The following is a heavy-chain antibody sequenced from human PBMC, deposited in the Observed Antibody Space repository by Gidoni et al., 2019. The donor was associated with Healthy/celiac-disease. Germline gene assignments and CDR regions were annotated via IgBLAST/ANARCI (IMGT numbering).Heavy chain of an antibody. D-gene: IGHD6-13*01. J-gene: IGHJ5*02. Sequence: QVQLQQWGAGLLKPSETLSLTCAVYGGSFSGYYWSWIRQPPGKGLEWIGEINHSGSTNYNPSLKSRVTISVDTSKNQFSLKLSSVTAADTAVYYCARVSGAAAGTVGWFDPWGQGTLVTVSS. CDR3: ARVSGAAAGTVGWFDP. V-gene: IGHV4-34*01. CDR2: INHSGST. CDR1: GGSFSGYY.